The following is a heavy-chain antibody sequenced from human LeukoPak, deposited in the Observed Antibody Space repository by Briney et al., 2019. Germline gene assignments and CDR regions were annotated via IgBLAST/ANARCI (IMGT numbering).Heavy chain of an antibody. CDR2: IKEDGSDK. V-gene: IGHV3-7*04. Sequence: GGSLRLSCAASGFSLSSYWMTWVRQAPGKGLEWVASIKEDGSDKYYVDSVKGRFTISRDNAKNLLYLQMNSLRAEDTTVYYCARDQWRLFDYWGQGTLVIVSS. J-gene: IGHJ4*02. CDR3: ARDQWRLFDY. CDR1: GFSLSSYW. D-gene: IGHD2-21*02.